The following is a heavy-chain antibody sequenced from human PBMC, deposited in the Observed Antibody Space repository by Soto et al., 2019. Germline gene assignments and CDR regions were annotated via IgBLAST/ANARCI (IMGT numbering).Heavy chain of an antibody. V-gene: IGHV4-31*03. Sequence: QVQLQESGPGLVKPSQTLSLTCTVSGGSISSGGYYWSWIRQHPGKGLEWIGYIYYSGSTYYNPSLESRVTISVDTSKTQFSLKLSSVTAADTAVYYCARDRGLGELSSYYYYYGMDVWGQGTTVTVSS. CDR1: GGSISSGGYY. J-gene: IGHJ6*02. D-gene: IGHD3-16*02. CDR2: IYYSGST. CDR3: ARDRGLGELSSYYYYYGMDV.